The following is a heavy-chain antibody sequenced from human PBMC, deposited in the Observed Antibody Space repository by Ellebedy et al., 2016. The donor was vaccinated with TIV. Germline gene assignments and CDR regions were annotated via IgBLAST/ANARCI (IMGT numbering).Heavy chain of an antibody. J-gene: IGHJ4*02. CDR2: ISGSGGTT. CDR1: GFTFSSYA. D-gene: IGHD3-16*01. V-gene: IGHV3-23*01. Sequence: GESLKISCAASGFTFSSYAMSWVRQAPGKGLEWVSTISGSGGTTYYADSVKGRFTISSDNSKNTLDRQMSSLRAEDTAIYYCAKLGLRLGGDYWGQGTLVTVSS. CDR3: AKLGLRLGGDY.